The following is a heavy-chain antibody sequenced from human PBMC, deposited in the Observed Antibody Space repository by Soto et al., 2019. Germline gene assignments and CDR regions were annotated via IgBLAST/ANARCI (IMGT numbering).Heavy chain of an antibody. CDR2: INPNSGGT. D-gene: IGHD3-3*01. J-gene: IGHJ4*02. CDR3: ARVRSSNHNYDFWSGYYFGTDDYFDY. V-gene: IGHV1-2*02. Sequence: ASVKVSCKASGYTFTGYYMHWVRQAPGQGLEWMGWINPNSGGTNYAQKFQGRVTMTRDTSISTAYMELSRLRSDDTAVYYCARVRSSNHNYDFWSGYYFGTDDYFDYWGQGTLVTVSS. CDR1: GYTFTGYY.